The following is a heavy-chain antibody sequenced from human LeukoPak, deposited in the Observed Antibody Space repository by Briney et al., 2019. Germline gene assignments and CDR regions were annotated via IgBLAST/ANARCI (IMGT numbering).Heavy chain of an antibody. CDR3: ARDFFELIMDFWSGSEYYYYMDV. V-gene: IGHV3-7*01. CDR1: GFTFSSYW. Sequence: GGSLRLSCAASGFTFSSYWMSWVRQAPGKGLEWVANIKQDGSEKYYVDSVKGRFTISRDNAKNSLYLQMNSLRAEDTAVYYCARDFFELIMDFWSGSEYYYYMDVWGKGTTVTVSS. CDR2: IKQDGSEK. D-gene: IGHD3-3*01. J-gene: IGHJ6*03.